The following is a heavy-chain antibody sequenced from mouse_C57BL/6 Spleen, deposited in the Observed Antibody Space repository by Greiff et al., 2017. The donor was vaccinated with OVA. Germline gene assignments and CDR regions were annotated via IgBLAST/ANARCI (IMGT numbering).Heavy chain of an antibody. Sequence: QVQLQQPGAELVRPGSSVKLSCKASGYTFTSYWMHWVKQRPIQGLEWIGNIDPSDSETHSNQKFKDKATLTVDKSSSTAYMQLSSLTSEDSAVYYCARGYYGYFDVWGTGTTVTVSS. CDR1: GYTFTSYW. J-gene: IGHJ1*03. CDR3: ARGYYGYFDV. CDR2: IDPSDSET. V-gene: IGHV1-52*01.